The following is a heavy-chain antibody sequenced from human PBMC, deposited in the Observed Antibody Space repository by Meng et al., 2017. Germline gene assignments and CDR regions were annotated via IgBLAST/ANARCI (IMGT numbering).Heavy chain of an antibody. V-gene: IGHV1-3*01. Sequence: ASGKVSCKASGYTFTSYAMHWVRQAPGQRLEWMGWINAGNGNTKYSQKFQGRVTITRDTSASTAYMELSSLRSEDTAVYYCARDKGGSYYSTYYFDYWGQGTLVTVSS. CDR2: INAGNGNT. D-gene: IGHD1-26*01. CDR3: ARDKGGSYYSTYYFDY. J-gene: IGHJ4*02. CDR1: GYTFTSYA.